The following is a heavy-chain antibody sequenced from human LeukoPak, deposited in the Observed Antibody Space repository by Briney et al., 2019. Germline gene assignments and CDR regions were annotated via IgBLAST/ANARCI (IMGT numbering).Heavy chain of an antibody. CDR3: AKALRYFDWLSPMADY. Sequence: AGGSLRLSCAASGFTFDDYTMHWVRQAPGKGLEWVSLISWDGGSTYYADSVKGRFTISRDNSKNSLYLQMNSLRTEDTALYYCAKALRYFDWLSPMADYWGQGTLVTVSS. J-gene: IGHJ4*02. D-gene: IGHD3-9*01. V-gene: IGHV3-43*01. CDR1: GFTFDDYT. CDR2: ISWDGGST.